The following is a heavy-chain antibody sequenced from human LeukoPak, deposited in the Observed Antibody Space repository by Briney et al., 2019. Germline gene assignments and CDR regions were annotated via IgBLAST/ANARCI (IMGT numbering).Heavy chain of an antibody. V-gene: IGHV4-39*01. D-gene: IGHD1-20*01. J-gene: IGHJ4*02. CDR1: GCAIRSSRYY. CDR3: ARLTKYNWNYSDY. CDR2: IYYSGST. Sequence: SETVSLTCTVSGCAIRSSRYYWGWIRQPPGKGLEWFGSIYYSGSTYYNPSLKSRVTISVDTSKNQFSLKLSSVTAADTAVYYCARLTKYNWNYSDYWGQGTLVTVSS.